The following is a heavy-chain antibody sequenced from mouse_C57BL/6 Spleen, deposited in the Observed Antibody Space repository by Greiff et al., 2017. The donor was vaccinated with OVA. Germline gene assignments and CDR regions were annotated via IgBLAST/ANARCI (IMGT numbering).Heavy chain of an antibody. CDR1: GYAFSSSW. CDR3: ARDYGSSYGFAY. J-gene: IGHJ3*01. V-gene: IGHV1-82*01. CDR2: IYPGDGDT. D-gene: IGHD1-1*01. Sequence: VQLMESGPELVKPGASVKISCKASGYAFSSSWMNWVKQRPGKGLEWIGRIYPGDGDTNYNGKFKGKATLTADKSSSTAYMQLSSLTSEDSAVYFCARDYGSSYGFAYWGQGTLVTVSA.